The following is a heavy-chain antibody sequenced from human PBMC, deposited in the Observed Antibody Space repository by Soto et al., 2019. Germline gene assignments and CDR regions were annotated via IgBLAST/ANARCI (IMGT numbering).Heavy chain of an antibody. CDR1: GGSFSGYY. Sequence: SETLSLTCAVYGGSFSGYYWSWIRQPPGKGLEWFGEINHSGSTNYNPSLKSRVTISVDTSKSQFSLKLSSVTAADTAVYYCARRATYYYDSSGYYYYLGNWFDPWGQGTLVTVS. J-gene: IGHJ5*02. V-gene: IGHV4-34*01. CDR2: INHSGST. D-gene: IGHD3-22*01. CDR3: ARRATYYYDSSGYYYYLGNWFDP.